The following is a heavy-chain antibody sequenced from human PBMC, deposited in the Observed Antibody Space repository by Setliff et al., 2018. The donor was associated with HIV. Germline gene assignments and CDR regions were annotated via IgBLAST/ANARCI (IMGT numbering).Heavy chain of an antibody. CDR2: IKQDGSKK. Sequence: GGSLRLSCAASGFIFSNSWMSWVRQAPGKGLEWVANIKQDGSKKNYVESVKGRFTISRDNAKNSLYLQMNSLRAEDTAVYYCASGDYFNCWGQGTLVTVSS. J-gene: IGHJ4*02. V-gene: IGHV3-7*01. CDR3: ASGDYFNC. CDR1: GFIFSNSW. D-gene: IGHD3-10*01.